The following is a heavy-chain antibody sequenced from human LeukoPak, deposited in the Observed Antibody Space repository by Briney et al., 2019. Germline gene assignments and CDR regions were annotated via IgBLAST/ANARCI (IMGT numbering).Heavy chain of an antibody. CDR3: ARGGEWLRLWFDY. J-gene: IGHJ4*02. Sequence: GASVKVSCKASGGNLSSYTINWVRQATGQGLEWMGWMNPNSGNTGYAQKFQGRVTMTRNTSISTAYMELSSLRSEDTAVYYCARGGEWLRLWFDYWGQGTLVTVSS. D-gene: IGHD5-12*01. CDR2: MNPNSGNT. CDR1: GGNLSSYT. V-gene: IGHV1-8*01.